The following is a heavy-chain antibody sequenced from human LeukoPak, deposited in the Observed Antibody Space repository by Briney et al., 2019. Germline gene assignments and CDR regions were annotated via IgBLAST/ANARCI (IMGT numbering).Heavy chain of an antibody. CDR1: GGSFSGYY. Sequence: PSETLSLTCAVYGGSFSGYYWSWIRQPPGKGLEWIGEINHSGSTNYNPSLKSRVTISVDTSKNQFSLKLSSVTAADTAVYYCARGDGSGSYYMYYYYGMDVWGQGTTVTVSS. CDR2: INHSGST. V-gene: IGHV4-34*01. CDR3: ARGDGSGSYYMYYYYGMDV. J-gene: IGHJ6*02. D-gene: IGHD3-10*01.